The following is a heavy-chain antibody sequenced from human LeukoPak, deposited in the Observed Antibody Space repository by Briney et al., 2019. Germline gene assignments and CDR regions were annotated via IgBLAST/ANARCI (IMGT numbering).Heavy chain of an antibody. CDR2: INQDEGKK. Sequence: AGGSLRLSCAASGFTFRSYWMSWVRQAPGKGLEWVANINQDEGKKYYLDSVKGRFTISRDNTKNSLYLQMIGLRAEDTAVYYCAQWGVFDVLTGYYVPDFWGQGTLVTVSS. CDR1: GFTFRSYW. J-gene: IGHJ4*02. CDR3: AQWGVFDVLTGYYVPDF. D-gene: IGHD3-9*01. V-gene: IGHV3-7*01.